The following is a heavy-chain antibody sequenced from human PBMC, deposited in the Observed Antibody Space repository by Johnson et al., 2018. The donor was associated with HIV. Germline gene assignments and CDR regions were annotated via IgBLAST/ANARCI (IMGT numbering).Heavy chain of an antibody. CDR1: GFTFDDYG. J-gene: IGHJ3*02. CDR3: ARRTVTALFDI. V-gene: IGHV3-20*04. Sequence: VQLVESGGGVVRPGGSLRLSCAASGFTFDDYGMSWVRQAPGKGLEWVSGLSWNSGNIGYADSVKGRFTISRDNAKNSLILQMNSLRDEDTAVYYCARRTVTALFDIWGQGTLVTVSS. D-gene: IGHD4-17*01. CDR2: LSWNSGNI.